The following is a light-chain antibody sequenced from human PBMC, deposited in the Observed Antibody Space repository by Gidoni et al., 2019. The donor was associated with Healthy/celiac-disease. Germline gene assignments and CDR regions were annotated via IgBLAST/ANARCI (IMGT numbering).Light chain of an antibody. CDR1: SSDGGGYNY. V-gene: IGLV2-8*01. J-gene: IGLJ1*01. CDR2: EVS. Sequence: SALTQPPSPSGSPGQSVPISGTGTSSDGGGYNYVSWYQQHPGTAPKLMIYEVSKRPSGVPDRFSGSKSGNTASLTVSGLQAEDEADYYCSSYAGSNNLLYVFGTGTKVTVL. CDR3: SSYAGSNNLLYV.